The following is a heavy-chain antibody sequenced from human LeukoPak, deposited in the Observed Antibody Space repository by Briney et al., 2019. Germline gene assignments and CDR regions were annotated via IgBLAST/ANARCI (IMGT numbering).Heavy chain of an antibody. D-gene: IGHD3-22*01. J-gene: IGHJ4*02. CDR2: IYYSGST. V-gene: IGHV4-30-4*08. CDR3: AGYDSSGYLDY. CDR1: GGSISSGDYY. Sequence: SQTLSLTCTVSGGSISSGDYYWSWIRQPPGKGLEWIGYIYYSGSTYYNLSLKSRVTISVDTSKNQFSLKLSSVTAADTAVYYCAGYDSSGYLDYWGQGTLVTVSS.